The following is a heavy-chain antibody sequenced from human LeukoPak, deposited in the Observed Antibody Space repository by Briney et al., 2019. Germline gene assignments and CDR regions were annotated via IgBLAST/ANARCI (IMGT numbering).Heavy chain of an antibody. CDR3: VKASVLDYYDSSGYYNPNSFDD. Sequence: GGSLRLSCAASGFTFSSYGMNWVRQAPGKGLEWVSGISGSGGRTYHADSVKGRFTISRDNSKNTLNLRMNSLRAEDTAVYYCVKASVLDYYDSSGYYNPNSFDDWGQGTLVIVSS. J-gene: IGHJ4*02. D-gene: IGHD3-22*01. CDR2: ISGSGGRT. V-gene: IGHV3-23*01. CDR1: GFTFSSYG.